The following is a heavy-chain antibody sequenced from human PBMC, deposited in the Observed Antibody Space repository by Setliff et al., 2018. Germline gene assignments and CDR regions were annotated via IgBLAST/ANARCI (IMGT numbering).Heavy chain of an antibody. J-gene: IGHJ4*02. CDR3: ARGINSVSWTPKY. CDR1: GGSISSSNYY. CDR2: INYRGST. V-gene: IGHV4-39*02. D-gene: IGHD6-13*01. Sequence: SETLSLTCSVSGGSISSSNYYWGWIRQSPGKGLVWIGSINYRGSTYDNPSLKSRVTMSVDTSKSHFSLRLSSVTAADTAIYYCARGINSVSWTPKYWGRGALVTVSS.